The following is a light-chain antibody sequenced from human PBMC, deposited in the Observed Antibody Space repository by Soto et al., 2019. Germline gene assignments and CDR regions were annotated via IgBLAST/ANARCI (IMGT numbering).Light chain of an antibody. V-gene: IGLV2-11*01. Sequence: QLVLTQPRSVSGSPGQSVTISCTGTSSDVGGYNYVTWYQQHAGKAPKLRIYDVSKRPSGVPDRFSGSKSGNTASLTISGLQAEDEAEYYCCSYAGSNTLVFGGGTKLTVL. J-gene: IGLJ3*02. CDR3: CSYAGSNTLV. CDR1: SSDVGGYNY. CDR2: DVS.